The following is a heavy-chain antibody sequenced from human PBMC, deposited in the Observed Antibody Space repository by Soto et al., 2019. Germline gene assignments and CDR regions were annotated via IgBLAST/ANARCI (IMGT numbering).Heavy chain of an antibody. V-gene: IGHV3-53*01. Sequence: GGSLRLSCAASGFTVSSNYMSWVRQAPGKGLEWVSVIYSGGSTYYADSVKGRFTISRDNSKNTLYLQMNSLRAEDTAVYYCAKRRYGYAYYGMDVWGQGTTVNVS. D-gene: IGHD5-18*01. J-gene: IGHJ6*02. CDR3: AKRRYGYAYYGMDV. CDR1: GFTVSSNY. CDR2: IYSGGST.